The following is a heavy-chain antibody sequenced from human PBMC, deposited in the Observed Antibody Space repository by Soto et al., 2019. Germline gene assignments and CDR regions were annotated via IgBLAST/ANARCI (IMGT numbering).Heavy chain of an antibody. V-gene: IGHV4-4*02. J-gene: IGHJ4*02. D-gene: IGHD3-22*01. Sequence: QVQLQESGPGLVEPSGTLSLTCAVSGGSIRSGDWWSWVRQPPGKGLEWIGEIYHSGTTNYNPSLKSRVPISVDKAKNQFALKLTSVTAADTAVYYCARQRGYYVDYWGQGTLVTVSS. CDR3: ARQRGYYVDY. CDR1: GGSIRSGDW. CDR2: IYHSGTT.